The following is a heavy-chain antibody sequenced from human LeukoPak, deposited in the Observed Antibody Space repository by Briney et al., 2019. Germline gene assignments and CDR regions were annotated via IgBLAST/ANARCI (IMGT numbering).Heavy chain of an antibody. CDR2: VNTGGST. CDR1: GGSISTYS. V-gene: IGHV4-4*07. J-gene: IGHJ5*02. D-gene: IGHD4-17*01. CDR3: ARVGDYGDYVNWFDP. Sequence: KPSETLSLTCTVSGGSISTYSWNWIRQPAGKGLEWIGRVNTGGSTNYNPSLKSRVTMSVDTSKNQFSLKVKSVTVADTAVYYCARVGDYGDYVNWFDPWGQGTLVTVSS.